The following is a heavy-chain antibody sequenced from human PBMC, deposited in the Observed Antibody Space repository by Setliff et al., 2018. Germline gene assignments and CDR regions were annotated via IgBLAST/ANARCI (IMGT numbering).Heavy chain of an antibody. CDR3: GRHPSSHCMDV. J-gene: IGHJ6*03. CDR1: GYTFTDYS. CDR2: INPNTGVT. Sequence: ASVKVSCKASGYTFTDYSIHWVRQAPEEGLDWVGWINPNTGVTKHAEKYQGRITMTRDTSITTFYIELTRLTSDDTAFYYCGRHPSSHCMDVWGKGTTVTVSS. V-gene: IGHV1-2*02.